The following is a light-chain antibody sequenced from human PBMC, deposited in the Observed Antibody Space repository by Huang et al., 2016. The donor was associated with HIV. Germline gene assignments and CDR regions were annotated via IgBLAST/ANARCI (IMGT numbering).Light chain of an antibody. CDR3: QQYNSWPPLT. J-gene: IGKJ4*01. CDR1: QNMNNK. CDR2: GAA. Sequence: EIVMTQSPATLSVSPGERATLSCRASQNMNNKLAWYQQIPGQAPRLLISGAATSATGFPARFSGSGSGTEFTLTISSLQSEDCALYYCQQYNSWPPLTFGGGTKVEIK. V-gene: IGKV3-15*01.